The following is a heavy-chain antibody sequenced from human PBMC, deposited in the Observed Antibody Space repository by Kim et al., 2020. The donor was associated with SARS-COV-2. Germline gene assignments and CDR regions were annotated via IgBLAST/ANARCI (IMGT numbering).Heavy chain of an antibody. V-gene: IGHV1-69*04. CDR2: IALLIAAS. J-gene: IGHJ1*01. CDR3: ATAGLARGEFFRH. Sequence: SVKVSCKASGDTFTNYAFSWVRQTPGQGFEWVGSIALLIAASNYAQKFQGRVTISADRSSNILYMEISDLRSEDTAVYYCATAGLARGEFFRHWGQGTQVTVSS. CDR1: GDTFTNYA.